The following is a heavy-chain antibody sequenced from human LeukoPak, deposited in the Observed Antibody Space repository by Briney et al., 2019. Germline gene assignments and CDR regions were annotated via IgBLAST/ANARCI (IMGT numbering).Heavy chain of an antibody. J-gene: IGHJ4*02. Sequence: GGSLRLSCAASGFSFSNYWMSWVRQAPGKGLEWVANIKQDGSEKYYVDSMKGRFTISRDNAKNSLFLQMNSLRAEDTAVYYCARDQWQWLGHFDYWGQGTLVTVSS. V-gene: IGHV3-7*04. CDR3: ARDQWQWLGHFDY. D-gene: IGHD6-19*01. CDR2: IKQDGSEK. CDR1: GFSFSNYW.